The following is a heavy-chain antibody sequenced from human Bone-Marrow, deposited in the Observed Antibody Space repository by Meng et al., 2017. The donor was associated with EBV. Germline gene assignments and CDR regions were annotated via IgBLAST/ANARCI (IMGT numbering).Heavy chain of an antibody. D-gene: IGHD4-17*01. J-gene: IGHJ4*02. CDR1: GGSFSGYY. CDR2: INHSGST. CDR3: ASQIKYGDYDEGGFDY. Sequence: QVQLQRWGAGLLKPSETLSLTCAVYGGSFSGYYWSWIRQPPGKGLEWIGEINHSGSTNYNPSLKSRVTISVDTSKNQFSLKLSSVTAADTAVYYCASQIKYGDYDEGGFDYWGQGTLVTVSS. V-gene: IGHV4-34*01.